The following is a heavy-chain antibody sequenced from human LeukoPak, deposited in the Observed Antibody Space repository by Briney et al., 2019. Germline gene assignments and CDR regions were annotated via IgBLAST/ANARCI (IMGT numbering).Heavy chain of an antibody. CDR3: ARHKTTVKIGWFDP. CDR2: INHSGGT. CDR1: GGSFSGYY. D-gene: IGHD4-11*01. J-gene: IGHJ5*02. Sequence: SETLSLTCAVYGGSFSGYYWSWIRQPPEKGLEWIGEINHSGGTNYNPSLKSRVTISVDTSKNQFSLKLSSVTAADTAVYYCARHKTTVKIGWFDPWGQGTLVTVSS. V-gene: IGHV4-34*01.